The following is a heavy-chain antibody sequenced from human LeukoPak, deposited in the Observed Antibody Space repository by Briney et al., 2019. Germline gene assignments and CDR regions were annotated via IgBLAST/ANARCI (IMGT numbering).Heavy chain of an antibody. CDR3: ARDHGYYGSGSYTYYYGMDV. Sequence: PGGSLRLSCAASGFTVSSNYMSWVRQAPGEGLEWVSVIYSGGSTYYAGSVKGRFTISRDNSKNTLYLQMNSLRAEDTAVYYCARDHGYYGSGSYTYYYGMDVWGKGTTVTVSS. V-gene: IGHV3-53*01. CDR2: IYSGGST. D-gene: IGHD3-10*01. CDR1: GFTVSSNY. J-gene: IGHJ6*04.